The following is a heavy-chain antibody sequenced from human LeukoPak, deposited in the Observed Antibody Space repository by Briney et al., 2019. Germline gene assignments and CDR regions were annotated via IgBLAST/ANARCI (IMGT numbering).Heavy chain of an antibody. J-gene: IGHJ4*02. CDR3: AKDMNTVTTTFDY. Sequence: PGRSLTLSCAASGFTFSTYAMHWVRQAPGKGPEWVAVISNDATKKYYADSVKGRSTISRDNSERTLYLQMNSLRAEDTAVYYCAKDMNTVTTTFDYWGQGTLVTVSS. D-gene: IGHD4-17*01. CDR2: ISNDATKK. V-gene: IGHV3-30*18. CDR1: GFTFSTYA.